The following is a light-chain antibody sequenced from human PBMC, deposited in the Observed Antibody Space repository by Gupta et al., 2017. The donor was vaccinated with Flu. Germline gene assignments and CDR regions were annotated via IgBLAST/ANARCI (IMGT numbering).Light chain of an antibody. CDR3: CSYAGSPHYV. Sequence: QSALTQPRSVSGSPGQSVTISCIGTSNDVGVYNYVSWYQQHPGKAPKLMIYDVTTRPSGVPDRFSGSKSGNTASLTISGLQAEDEADYYCCSYAGSPHYVFGTGTKVTVL. J-gene: IGLJ1*01. V-gene: IGLV2-11*01. CDR2: DVT. CDR1: SNDVGVYNY.